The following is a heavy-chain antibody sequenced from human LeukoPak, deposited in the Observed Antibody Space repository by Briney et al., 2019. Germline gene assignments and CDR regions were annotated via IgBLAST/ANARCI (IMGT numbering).Heavy chain of an antibody. D-gene: IGHD3-9*01. CDR1: GFTFNNYA. V-gene: IGHV3-23*01. CDR2: ITGSGGTT. Sequence: PGGSLRLSCAASGFTFNNYAMSWVRQAPGKGLEWVSAITGSGGTTFYADSVKGRFTISRENSKNTLYLQMNSLRAEDTAVYYCAKWGDYDILTGYYDSDYWGQGTPVTVSP. J-gene: IGHJ4*02. CDR3: AKWGDYDILTGYYDSDY.